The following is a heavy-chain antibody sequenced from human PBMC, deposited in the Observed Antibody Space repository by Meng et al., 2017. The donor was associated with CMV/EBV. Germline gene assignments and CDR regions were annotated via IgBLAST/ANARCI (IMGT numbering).Heavy chain of an antibody. CDR3: AHRGSYGYHGY. J-gene: IGHJ4*02. D-gene: IGHD5-18*01. Sequence: TLKESVPTVVKPTQTLTLTCTFAGFSLSTSGVGGGGIRQPPGKALEWLSLIYWDDNKRYSPSLQSRLTITKDTSKNQVVLTMTNMDPVDTATYYCAHRGSYGYHGYWGQGTLVTVSS. CDR2: IYWDDNK. V-gene: IGHV2-5*02. CDR1: GFSLSTSGVG.